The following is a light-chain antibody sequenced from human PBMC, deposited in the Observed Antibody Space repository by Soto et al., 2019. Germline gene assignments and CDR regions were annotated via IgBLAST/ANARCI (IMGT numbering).Light chain of an antibody. CDR3: QKYGGSPYT. CDR2: GAS. CDR1: QSIASSY. V-gene: IGKV3-20*01. Sequence: EIVLTQSPGTLSLSPGEGATLSCRSSQSIASSYLAWYQQRRGQAPRLLIYGASSRATGIPDRFSGRGSGTDFNLTISRLEPEDFAVYYCQKYGGSPYTFALGTKVEIK. J-gene: IGKJ2*01.